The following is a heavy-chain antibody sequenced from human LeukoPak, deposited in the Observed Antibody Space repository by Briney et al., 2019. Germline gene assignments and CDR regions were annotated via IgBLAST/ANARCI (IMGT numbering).Heavy chain of an antibody. CDR2: INSDGSST. D-gene: IGHD6-13*01. Sequence: GGSLRLSCAASGFTFSSYWMHWVRQAPGKGLVWVSRINSDGSSTTYADSVKGRFTISRDNAKNTLYLQMNSLRAEDTAVYYCARDRRSIAAVDYWGQGTLVTVSS. V-gene: IGHV3-74*01. CDR1: GFTFSSYW. CDR3: ARDRRSIAAVDY. J-gene: IGHJ4*02.